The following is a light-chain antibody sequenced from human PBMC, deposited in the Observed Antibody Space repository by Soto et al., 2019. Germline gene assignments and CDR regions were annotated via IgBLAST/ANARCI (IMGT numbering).Light chain of an antibody. Sequence: QSMLTQPPSASGTPGQRVTISCSGSSSNIGSNSVYWYQQLPGTAPKLLIYSHNQRPTGVPARFSGSKSGTSASLAISGLRSEDEASYYCAAWDDSMSGPIFGGGTKLTVL. CDR2: SHN. V-gene: IGLV1-47*02. CDR1: SSNIGSNS. J-gene: IGLJ2*01. CDR3: AAWDDSMSGPI.